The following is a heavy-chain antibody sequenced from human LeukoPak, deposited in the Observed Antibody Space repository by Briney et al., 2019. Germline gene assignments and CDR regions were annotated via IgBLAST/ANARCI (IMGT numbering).Heavy chain of an antibody. V-gene: IGHV4-31*03. Sequence: SQTLSLTCTVSGGSISSGGYYWSWIRQRPGTGLEWIGYIFYTGSTYYNPSPKSRVTISVDTSKNQFSLKLSSVTAADTAVYYCARAPGDNWFDPWGQGTLVTVSS. CDR3: ARAPGDNWFDP. J-gene: IGHJ5*02. CDR2: IFYTGST. CDR1: GGSISSGGYY.